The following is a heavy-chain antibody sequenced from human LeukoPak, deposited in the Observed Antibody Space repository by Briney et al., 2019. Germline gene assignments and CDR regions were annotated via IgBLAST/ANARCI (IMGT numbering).Heavy chain of an antibody. CDR3: AREGSSSSPFDY. CDR2: IYSGGST. V-gene: IGHV3-66*01. Sequence: SGGSLRLSCAASGFIVSSYYMSWVRQAPGKGLEWVSVIYSGGSTYYADSVKGRFTISRDNSKNTLYLQMNSLRAEDTAVYYCAREGSSSSPFDYWGQGTLVTVSS. D-gene: IGHD6-6*01. J-gene: IGHJ4*02. CDR1: GFIVSSYY.